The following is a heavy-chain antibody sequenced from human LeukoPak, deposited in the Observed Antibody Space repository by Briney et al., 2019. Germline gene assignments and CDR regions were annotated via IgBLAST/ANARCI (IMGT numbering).Heavy chain of an antibody. CDR3: ARESWSDSVAFDI. Sequence: GTSLRLSCAASGFNFSSYAMHWVRQAPGEGLEWVGLISYGGIDKSYADSVKGRFTISRDSSKRTLYLQMNSLRAEHTAMYYCARESWSDSVAFDIWGLGTMVIVSS. D-gene: IGHD3-3*01. J-gene: IGHJ3*02. V-gene: IGHV3-30*04. CDR2: ISYGGIDK. CDR1: GFNFSSYA.